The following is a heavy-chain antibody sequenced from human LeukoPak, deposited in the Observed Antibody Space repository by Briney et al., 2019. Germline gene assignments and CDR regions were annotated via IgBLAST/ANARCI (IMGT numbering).Heavy chain of an antibody. J-gene: IGHJ6*02. CDR3: ARSSSSWSYGMDV. D-gene: IGHD6-13*01. CDR1: GYRFTSYW. Sequence: GESLKISCKGSGYRFTSYWIGWVHQMPGKGLEWMGTIYPGDSDTRYRPSFQGQVTISADKSISTAYLQWSSLKASDTAMYYCARSSSSWSYGMDVWGQGTTVTVSS. V-gene: IGHV5-51*07. CDR2: IYPGDSDT.